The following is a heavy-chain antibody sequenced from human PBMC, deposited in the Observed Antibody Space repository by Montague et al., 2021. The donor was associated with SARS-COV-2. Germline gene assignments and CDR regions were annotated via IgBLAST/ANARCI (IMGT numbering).Heavy chain of an antibody. J-gene: IGHJ6*03. CDR3: ASSYYYGSVTYVYNYYMDV. D-gene: IGHD3-10*01. Sequence: SETLSLTCTVSGGSVSSSPYYWGWIRQPPGRGLEWVGSISYNGRTYFSPSLKSRLTISVDSSENQFSLRLSSVTAADTAVYYCASSYYYGSVTYVYNYYMDVWGKGTTVTVSS. CDR1: GGSVSSSPYY. CDR2: ISYNGRT. V-gene: IGHV4-39*01.